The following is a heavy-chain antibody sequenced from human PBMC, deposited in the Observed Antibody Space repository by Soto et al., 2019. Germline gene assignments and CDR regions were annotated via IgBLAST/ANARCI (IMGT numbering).Heavy chain of an antibody. D-gene: IGHD3-3*01. CDR1: GYIFTNYA. CDR3: ASDNDVWTGYVCDN. J-gene: IGHJ4*02. V-gene: IGHV1-18*01. Sequence: QVQLVQSAAEVRKPGASVKVSCKASGYIFTNYAISWVRQAPGQGPEWMGWISGYNGDTNTHYSQKSQGRVTMTTDMSATTTNMELRSLRSEDTAVYYCASDNDVWTGYVCDNWGQGTLVTVSS. CDR2: ISGYNGDTNT.